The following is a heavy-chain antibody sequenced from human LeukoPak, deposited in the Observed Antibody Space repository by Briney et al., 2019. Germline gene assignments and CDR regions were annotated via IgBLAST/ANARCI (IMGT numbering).Heavy chain of an antibody. CDR3: AKARLVRVNLVPTFDY. J-gene: IGHJ4*02. V-gene: IGHV3-9*01. Sequence: PGRSLSLSCEASGFTFEDYAMHWVRQAPGKGLEWVSGISWNSGSIGYADYVKSLFTISRDNAKNSLYLQMNSLRAEDTALYYCAKARLVRVNLVPTFDYWGQGTLVTVSS. D-gene: IGHD6-13*01. CDR1: GFTFEDYA. CDR2: ISWNSGSI.